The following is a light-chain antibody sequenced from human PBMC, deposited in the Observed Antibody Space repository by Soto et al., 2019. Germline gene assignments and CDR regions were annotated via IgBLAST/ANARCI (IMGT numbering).Light chain of an antibody. CDR3: CSYTSSSTPWV. CDR1: SSDVGGYNY. Sequence: QSVLTQPASVSGSPGRWITISCTGTSSDVGGYNYVSWYQQHPGKAPKLMTYDVSDRPSGVSNRFSASKSGNTASLTISGLQAEDEADYYCCSYTSSSTPWVFGTGTKVTVL. CDR2: DVS. J-gene: IGLJ1*01. V-gene: IGLV2-14*03.